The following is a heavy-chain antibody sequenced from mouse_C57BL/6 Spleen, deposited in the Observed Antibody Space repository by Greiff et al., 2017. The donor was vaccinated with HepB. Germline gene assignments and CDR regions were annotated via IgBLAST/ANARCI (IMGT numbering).Heavy chain of an antibody. D-gene: IGHD2-14*01. V-gene: IGHV14-4*01. CDR1: GFNIKDDY. Sequence: EVQLQQSGAELVRPGASVKLSCTASGFNIKDDYMHWVKQRPEQGLEWIGWIDPENGDTEYASKFQGKATITADTSSNTAYLQLSSLTSEDTAVYYCTTHYREGYWGQSTTLTVSS. CDR2: IDPENGDT. J-gene: IGHJ2*01. CDR3: TTHYREGY.